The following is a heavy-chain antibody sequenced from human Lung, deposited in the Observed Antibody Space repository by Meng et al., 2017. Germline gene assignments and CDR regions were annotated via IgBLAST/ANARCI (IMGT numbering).Heavy chain of an antibody. D-gene: IGHD4-17*01. CDR3: ARESGDSLDGGYFDL. J-gene: IGHJ2*01. CDR1: GDSISSYY. CDR2: SHHSGSS. V-gene: IGHV4-59*01. Sequence: SETLSLTCSVSGDSISSYYWSWIRQPPGGGLEWIAYSHHSGSSNYNPSLKSRVTISVDTSKNQVSLQLISVTAADTAVYYCARESGDSLDGGYFDLWGRGTLVTVSS.